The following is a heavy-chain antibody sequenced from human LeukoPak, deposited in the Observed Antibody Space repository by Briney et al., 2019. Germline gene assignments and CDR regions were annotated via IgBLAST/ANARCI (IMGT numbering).Heavy chain of an antibody. V-gene: IGHV3-7*01. CDR1: GFTLSRHW. Sequence: GGSLRLSCAASGFTLSRHWMSWVRQAPGKGLEWVASIRQDGNDINYVESVKGRFIISRDNAGNSVSLQMSSLRAEDTAMYYCAGLPGDSTVYDLWGQGTLVTVSS. D-gene: IGHD2-21*01. CDR2: IRQDGNDI. J-gene: IGHJ5*02. CDR3: AGLPGDSTVYDL.